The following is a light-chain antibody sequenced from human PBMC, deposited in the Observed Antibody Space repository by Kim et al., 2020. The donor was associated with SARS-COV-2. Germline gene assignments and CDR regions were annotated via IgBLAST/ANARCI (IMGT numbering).Light chain of an antibody. V-gene: IGKV3-15*01. CDR1: QSVSSN. CDR2: GAS. Sequence: EIVMTQSPATPSVSPGERATLSCRASQSVSSNLAWYQQKPGQAPRLLIYGASTRATGIPVRFSGSGSGTEFTLTISSLQSEDFAVYYCQQYNNWWTFGQGTKVDIK. J-gene: IGKJ1*01. CDR3: QQYNNWWT.